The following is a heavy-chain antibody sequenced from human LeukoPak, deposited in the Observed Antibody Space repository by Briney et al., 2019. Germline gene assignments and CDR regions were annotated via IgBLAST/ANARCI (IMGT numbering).Heavy chain of an antibody. Sequence: GGSLRLSCAASGFTFSGSTMHWVRQASGKGLEWVGRIKSKGNTYATAYAASVKGRFTISRDDSKNTAYLQVNNLKTEDTAMYYCTRVGPTTADYWGQGTLVIVSS. CDR3: TRVGPTTADY. J-gene: IGHJ4*02. V-gene: IGHV3-73*01. D-gene: IGHD5-12*01. CDR1: GFTFSGST. CDR2: IKSKGNTYAT.